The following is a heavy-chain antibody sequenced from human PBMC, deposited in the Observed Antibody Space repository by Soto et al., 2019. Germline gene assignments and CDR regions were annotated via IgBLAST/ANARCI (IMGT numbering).Heavy chain of an antibody. CDR1: GGTFSSYS. V-gene: IGHV1-69*01. CDR3: ARDGGRHSGGIDY. J-gene: IGHJ4*02. D-gene: IGHD1-26*01. CDR2: IIPIFGTA. Sequence: QVQLVQSGAEVKKPGSSVKVSCKASGGTFSSYSINWVRQAPGQGLEWMGEIIPIFGTANYAQKFQGRVPITPEESTSTAYMELSSLRSEDTAVYYCARDGGRHSGGIDYWGQGTLVTVSS.